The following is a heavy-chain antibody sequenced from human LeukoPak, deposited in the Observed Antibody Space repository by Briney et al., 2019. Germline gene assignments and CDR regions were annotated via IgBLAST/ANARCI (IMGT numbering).Heavy chain of an antibody. CDR3: ATGYYYGSGSYLPAYYFDY. CDR1: GYTFTGYY. CDR2: INPNSGGT. J-gene: IGHJ4*02. Sequence: ASVKVSCKASGYTFTGYYMHWVRQAPGQGLEWMGWINPNSGGTNYAQKFQGRVTMTRDTSTSTVYMALSSLRSEDTAVYYCATGYYYGSGSYLPAYYFDYWGQGTLVTVSS. D-gene: IGHD3-10*01. V-gene: IGHV1-2*02.